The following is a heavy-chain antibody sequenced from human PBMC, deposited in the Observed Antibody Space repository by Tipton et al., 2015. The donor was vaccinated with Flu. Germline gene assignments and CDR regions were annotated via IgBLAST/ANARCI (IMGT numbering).Heavy chain of an antibody. D-gene: IGHD3-3*01. J-gene: IGHJ4*02. CDR3: ARDTIFGVAH. CDR1: GGSISDYY. CDR2: SSGSSGHT. Sequence: TLSLTCTVSGGSISDYYWSWIRQPPGKGLVWIAYSSGSSGHTNYNPSLKSRGTISVDTSKNQFSLKLSSVTAADTAVYCCARDTIFGVAHWGQGTLVTVSS. V-gene: IGHV4-59*12.